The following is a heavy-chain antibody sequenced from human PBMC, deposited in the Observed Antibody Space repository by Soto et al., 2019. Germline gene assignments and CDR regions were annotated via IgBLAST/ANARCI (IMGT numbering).Heavy chain of an antibody. CDR2: ISAYNGNT. Sequence: ASVKVSCKASGYTFTSYGISWVRQAPGQGLEWMGWISAYNGNTNYAQKLQGRVTMTTDTSTSTAYIELRSLRSDDTAVYYCARHGDYPLLGWFDPWGQGTLVTVSS. CDR3: ARHGDYPLLGWFDP. D-gene: IGHD4-17*01. CDR1: GYTFTSYG. J-gene: IGHJ5*02. V-gene: IGHV1-18*01.